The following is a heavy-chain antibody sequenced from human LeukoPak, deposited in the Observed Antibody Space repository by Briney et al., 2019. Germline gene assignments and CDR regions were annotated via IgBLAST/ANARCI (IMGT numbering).Heavy chain of an antibody. CDR2: IYYSGST. CDR3: ARVWAGTVDY. Sequence: PSETLSLTCAVYGGSFSGYYWSWIRQPPGKGLEWIGYIYYSGSTNYNPSLKSRVTISVDTSKNQFSLKLSSVTAADTAVYYCARVWAGTVDYWGQGTLVTVSS. J-gene: IGHJ4*02. D-gene: IGHD6-19*01. CDR1: GGSFSGYY. V-gene: IGHV4-59*01.